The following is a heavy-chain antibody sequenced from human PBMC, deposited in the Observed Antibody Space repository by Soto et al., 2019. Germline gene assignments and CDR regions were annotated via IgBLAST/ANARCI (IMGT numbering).Heavy chain of an antibody. V-gene: IGHV3-23*01. J-gene: IGHJ4*02. D-gene: IGHD5-18*01. CDR3: AKPIQLYDFDY. Sequence: GGSLRLSCAASGFTLSSYAMSWVRQAPGKGLEWVSAISGSGGSTYYADSVKGRFTISRDNSKSTLYLQMNSLRAEDTAVYYCAKPIQLYDFDYWGQGTLVTVSS. CDR1: GFTLSSYA. CDR2: ISGSGGST.